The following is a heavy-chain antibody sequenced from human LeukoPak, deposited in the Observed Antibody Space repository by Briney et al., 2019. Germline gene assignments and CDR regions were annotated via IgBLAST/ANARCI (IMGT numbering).Heavy chain of an antibody. V-gene: IGHV3-20*04. CDR1: GFTFDDYG. D-gene: IGHD6-13*01. J-gene: IGHJ4*02. CDR2: INWNGGST. CDR3: ARDIIDSSSWYDY. Sequence: QSGGSLRLSCAASGFTFDDYGMSWVRQAPGKGLEWVSGINWNGGSTGYADSVKGRFTISRDNAKNSLYLQMNSLRAEDTASYYCARDIIDSSSWYDYWGQGTLVTVSS.